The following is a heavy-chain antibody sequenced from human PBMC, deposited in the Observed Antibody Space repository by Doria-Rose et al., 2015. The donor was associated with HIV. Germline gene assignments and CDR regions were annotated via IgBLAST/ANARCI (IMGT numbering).Heavy chain of an antibody. D-gene: IGHD2-8*01. CDR1: GFTFSNYW. V-gene: IGHV3-7*03. Sequence: LSCAASGFTFSNYWMKWVRQAPGKGLEWVANIKQDGSEKYYVDSVKGRFTISRDNAKNSLYLQMNSLRAEDTAVYYCARGGNGRPFDNWGQGTLVTVSS. CDR2: IKQDGSEK. CDR3: ARGGNGRPFDN. J-gene: IGHJ4*02.